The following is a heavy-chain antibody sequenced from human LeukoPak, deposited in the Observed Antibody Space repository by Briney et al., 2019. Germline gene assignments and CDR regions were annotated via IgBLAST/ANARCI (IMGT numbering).Heavy chain of an antibody. CDR3: ARDPDGYRQGHHFDY. CDR1: GLTFKDYG. J-gene: IGHJ4*02. D-gene: IGHD5-18*01. CDR2: IYYDGRDK. Sequence: GTSLRLSCAASGLTFKDYGMHWVRQAPGKGLEWVSIIYYDGRDKYYADSVKGRFTVSRDNSKNTLYLQMNSLKAEDTAVYYCARDPDGYRQGHHFDYWGQGTLVTVSS. V-gene: IGHV3-33*01.